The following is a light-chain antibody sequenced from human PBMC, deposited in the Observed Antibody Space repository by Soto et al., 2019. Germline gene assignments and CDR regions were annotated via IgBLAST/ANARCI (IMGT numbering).Light chain of an antibody. CDR3: QSYASSLSGSV. CDR1: SSNIGAGYD. J-gene: IGLJ2*01. CDR2: GNS. V-gene: IGLV1-40*01. Sequence: QSVLTQPPSVSGAPGQRVTISCTGSSSNIGAGYDVHWYQQLPGTAPKLLIYGNSNRPSGVPDRFSGSKSGTSASLAITGLKDEDEADYYCQSYASSLSGSVFGGGTKLTVL.